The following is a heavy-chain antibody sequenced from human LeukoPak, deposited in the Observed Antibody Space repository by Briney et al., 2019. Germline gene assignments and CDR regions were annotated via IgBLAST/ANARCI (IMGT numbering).Heavy chain of an antibody. CDR3: AKSPRYSSSWFPRDYYYMDV. CDR2: ISGSGGST. J-gene: IGHJ6*03. Sequence: GGSLRLSCAASGFTFSSYAMSWVRQAPGKGLEWVSAISGSGGSTYYADSVKGRFTISRDNSKNTLYLQMNSLRAEDTAVYYCAKSPRYSSSWFPRDYYYMDVWGKGTTVTVSS. D-gene: IGHD6-13*01. V-gene: IGHV3-23*01. CDR1: GFTFSSYA.